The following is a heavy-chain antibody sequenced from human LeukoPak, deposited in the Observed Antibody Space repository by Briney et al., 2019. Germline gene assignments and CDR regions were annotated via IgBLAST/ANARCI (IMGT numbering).Heavy chain of an antibody. CDR3: ARDIAADYFDY. CDR2: INHSGST. Sequence: SETLSLTCAVYGGSFSGYYWSWIRQPPGKGLEWIGEINHSGSTNYNPSLKSRVTISVDTSKNQFSLKLSSATAADTAVYYCARDIAADYFDYWGQGTLVTVSS. J-gene: IGHJ4*02. D-gene: IGHD6-13*01. V-gene: IGHV4-34*01. CDR1: GGSFSGYY.